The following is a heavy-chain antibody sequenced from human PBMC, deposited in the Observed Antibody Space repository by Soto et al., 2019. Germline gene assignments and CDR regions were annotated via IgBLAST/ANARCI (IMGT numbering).Heavy chain of an antibody. D-gene: IGHD6-6*01. Sequence: SETLSLTCTVSGGSVSSGSYYWSWIRQPPGKGLEWIGYIYYSGSTNYNPSLKSRVTISVDTSKNQFSLKLSSVTAADTAVYYCARDFAAEYSSSSGPYIRYYYYYYGMEVWGQGTTVTVSS. CDR3: ARDFAAEYSSSSGPYIRYYYYYYGMEV. CDR1: GGSVSSGSYY. V-gene: IGHV4-61*01. J-gene: IGHJ6*02. CDR2: IYYSGST.